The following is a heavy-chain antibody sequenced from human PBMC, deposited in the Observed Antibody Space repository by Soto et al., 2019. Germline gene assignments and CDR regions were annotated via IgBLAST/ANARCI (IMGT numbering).Heavy chain of an antibody. CDR1: GGTFSSYA. Sequence: GASVKVSCKASGGTFSSYAISWVRQAPGQGLEWMGGIIPIFGTANYAQKFQGRVTITADESTSTAYMELSSLRSEDTAVYYCARAVIGGGAIRRQKAFDIWGQGTMVTVSS. V-gene: IGHV1-69*13. CDR2: IIPIFGTA. CDR3: ARAVIGGGAIRRQKAFDI. J-gene: IGHJ3*02. D-gene: IGHD3-16*01.